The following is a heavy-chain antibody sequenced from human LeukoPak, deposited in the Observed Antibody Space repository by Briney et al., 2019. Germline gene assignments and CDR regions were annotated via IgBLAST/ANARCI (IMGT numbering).Heavy chain of an antibody. CDR2: INSDGSRT. CDR1: GFTFSSYW. V-gene: IGHV3-74*01. CDR3: ARGKGYGDYGKGNWFDP. D-gene: IGHD4-17*01. Sequence: PGGSLRLSCAASGFTFSSYWMHWVRHAPGKGLVWVSRINSDGSRTSYADSVKGRFTISRDNAKNTLYLQMNSLRAEDTAVYYCARGKGYGDYGKGNWFDPWGQGTLVTVSS. J-gene: IGHJ5*02.